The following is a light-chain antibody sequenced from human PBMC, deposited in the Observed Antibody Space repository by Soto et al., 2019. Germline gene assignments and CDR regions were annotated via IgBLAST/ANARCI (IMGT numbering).Light chain of an antibody. J-gene: IGKJ3*01. CDR1: QSVLYSSNNKNY. CDR2: WSS. V-gene: IGKV4-1*01. CDR3: QQYYTTPFT. Sequence: DIVMTQSPDSLAVSLDERATINCKSSQSVLYSSNNKNYLAWYQQKPGQPPKLLIYWSSTRESGVPDRFSGSGSGTDFTRTISSLQAEDVAVYYCQQYYTTPFTFGPGTKVDIK.